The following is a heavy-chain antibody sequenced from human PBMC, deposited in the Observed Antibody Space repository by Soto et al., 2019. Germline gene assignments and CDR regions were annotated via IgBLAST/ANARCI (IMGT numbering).Heavy chain of an antibody. CDR1: GFTFSSYG. J-gene: IGHJ2*01. CDR3: ARPLWRDDYNWGYFDL. D-gene: IGHD4-4*01. V-gene: IGHV3-30*03. Sequence: HPGGSLRLSCAASGFTFSSYGMHWVRQAPGKGLEWVAVISYDGSNKYYADSVKGRFTISRDNSKNTLYLQMNSLRLEDTAVYYCARPLWRDDYNWGYFDLWGRGTLVTVSS. CDR2: ISYDGSNK.